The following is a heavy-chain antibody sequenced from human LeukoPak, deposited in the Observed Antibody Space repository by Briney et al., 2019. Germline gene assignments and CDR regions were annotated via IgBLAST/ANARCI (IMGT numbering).Heavy chain of an antibody. CDR2: IYYSGST. CDR3: ARVQSDILTGYRDYFDY. J-gene: IGHJ4*02. Sequence: PSETLSLTCTVSGGSISSYYWSWIRQPPGKGLEWIGYIYYSGSTNYNPSLKSRVTISVDTSKNQFSLKLSPVTAADTAVYYCARVQSDILTGYRDYFDYWGQGTLVTVSS. CDR1: GGSISSYY. D-gene: IGHD3-9*01. V-gene: IGHV4-59*01.